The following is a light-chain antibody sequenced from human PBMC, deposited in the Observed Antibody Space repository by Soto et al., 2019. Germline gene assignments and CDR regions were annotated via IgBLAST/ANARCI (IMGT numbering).Light chain of an antibody. CDR1: SSNIGNNY. CDR3: GTWDSSLSAVV. Sequence: QSVLTQPPSMSAAPGQKVTISCSGSSSNIGNNYVSWYQQLPGTAPILLIYDSNKRPSGIPDRFSGSKSGTSATLGITGLQTGDEADYYCGTWDSSLSAVVFGGGTKLTVL. J-gene: IGLJ2*01. CDR2: DSN. V-gene: IGLV1-51*01.